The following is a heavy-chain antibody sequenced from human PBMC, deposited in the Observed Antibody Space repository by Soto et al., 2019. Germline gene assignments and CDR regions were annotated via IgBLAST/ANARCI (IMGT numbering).Heavy chain of an antibody. CDR1: GGSISSDNW. CDR2: VYRSGST. D-gene: IGHD2-8*01. Sequence: QVQLQESGPGLVKPSGTLSRTCAVSGGSISSDNWWNWVRQPPGQGLEWIGEVYRSGSTNYDPSLKSRVTISVDMSKNQYSLTLTSVTAADTAIYYCARNGVYSLGSWGQGTLVTVSS. CDR3: ARNGVYSLGS. V-gene: IGHV4-4*02. J-gene: IGHJ5*02.